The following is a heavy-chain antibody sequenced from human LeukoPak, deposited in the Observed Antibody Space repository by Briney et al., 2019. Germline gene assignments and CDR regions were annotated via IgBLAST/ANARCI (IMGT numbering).Heavy chain of an antibody. CDR1: GGSISSYY. D-gene: IGHD5-18*01. V-gene: IGHV4-4*07. CDR3: AREADTAMALYYFDY. CDR2: IYTSGST. J-gene: IGHJ4*02. Sequence: PSETLSLTCTVSGGSISSYYWSWIRQPAGKGLEWIGRIYTSGSTNYNPSLKSRVTMSVDTSKNQFSLKLSSVTAADTAVYYCAREADTAMALYYFDYWGQGTLVTVSS.